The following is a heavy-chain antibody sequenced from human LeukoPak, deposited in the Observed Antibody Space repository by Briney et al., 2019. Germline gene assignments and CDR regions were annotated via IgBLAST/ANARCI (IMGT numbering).Heavy chain of an antibody. J-gene: IGHJ4*02. CDR3: ARLDQPYSSSPMYCFDY. D-gene: IGHD6-13*01. CDR1: GYSFTSYW. V-gene: IGHV5-51*01. Sequence: GESLKISCKGSGYSFTSYWIGWVRQMPGKGLEWMGFIYPGDSDTRYSPSFQGQVTISADKSISTAHLQWRSLKASDTAMYYCARLDQPYSSSPMYCFDYWGQGTLVTVSS. CDR2: IYPGDSDT.